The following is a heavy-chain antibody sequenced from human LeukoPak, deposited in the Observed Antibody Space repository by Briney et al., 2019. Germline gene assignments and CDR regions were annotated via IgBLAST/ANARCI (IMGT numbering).Heavy chain of an antibody. J-gene: IGHJ4*02. CDR2: IYSGGDT. CDR1: GFTVSSNY. D-gene: IGHD5-12*01. Sequence: GGSLRLSCAASGFTVSSNYMSWVRQAPGKGLEWVSVIYSGGDTYYADSVKGRFTISRDNSKNTLYPQMNTLRAEDTAVYYCARASGYSGYDPFDYWGQGTLVTVSS. V-gene: IGHV3-53*01. CDR3: ARASGYSGYDPFDY.